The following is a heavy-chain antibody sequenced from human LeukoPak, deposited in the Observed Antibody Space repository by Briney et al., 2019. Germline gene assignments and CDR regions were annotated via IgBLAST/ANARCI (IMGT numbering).Heavy chain of an antibody. J-gene: IGHJ5*02. CDR3: ARGALFCSGGSCLKWFDP. D-gene: IGHD2-15*01. Sequence: SESLSLTYAVYGGSFSGYYWSWIRQPPGKGLEWIGEINHSGSTNYNPSLKSRVTISVDTSKNQFSLKLSSVTAADTAVYYCARGALFCSGGSCLKWFDPWGQGTLVTVSS. CDR1: GGSFSGYY. CDR2: INHSGST. V-gene: IGHV4-34*01.